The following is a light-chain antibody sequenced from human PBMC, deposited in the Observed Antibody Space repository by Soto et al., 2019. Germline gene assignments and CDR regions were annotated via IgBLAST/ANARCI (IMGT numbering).Light chain of an antibody. Sequence: EIVLTQSPGTLSLSPGERATLSCRASQSVSSSYLAWYQQKPGQAPRLLIYVASSRATDIPDRFSGSGSGTDFPLTISRLEPEDFAVYYCQQYGSSPTFGGGTKVEIK. CDR2: VAS. CDR1: QSVSSSY. J-gene: IGKJ4*01. V-gene: IGKV3-20*01. CDR3: QQYGSSPT.